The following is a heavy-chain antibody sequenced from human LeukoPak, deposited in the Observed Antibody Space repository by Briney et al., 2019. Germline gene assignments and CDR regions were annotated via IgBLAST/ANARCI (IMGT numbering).Heavy chain of an antibody. CDR1: GFTFSSYS. CDR3: AKARTHSSGWYDSFDY. CDR2: ISISGSDT. V-gene: IGHV3-21*05. Sequence: GGSLRLSCAASGFTFSSYSMNWVRQAPGKGLEWVSYISISGSDTFYADSVKGRFTISRDNSKNTLYLQMNSLRAEDTAVYYCAKARTHSSGWYDSFDYWGQGTLVTVSS. D-gene: IGHD6-19*01. J-gene: IGHJ4*02.